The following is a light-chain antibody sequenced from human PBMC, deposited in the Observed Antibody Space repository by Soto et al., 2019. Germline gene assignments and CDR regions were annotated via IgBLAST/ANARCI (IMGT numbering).Light chain of an antibody. V-gene: IGLV1-40*01. Sequence: QSVLTQPPSVSGAPGQRVTISCTGSSSNIGAGFDVHWYQQLPGTAPKLLIYGNDNRPSGVPDRFSGSKSGTSASLAITGLQAEDEADYHCQSYDSSLSALYVFGTGTKVTVL. CDR2: GND. CDR3: QSYDSSLSALYV. J-gene: IGLJ1*01. CDR1: SSNIGAGFD.